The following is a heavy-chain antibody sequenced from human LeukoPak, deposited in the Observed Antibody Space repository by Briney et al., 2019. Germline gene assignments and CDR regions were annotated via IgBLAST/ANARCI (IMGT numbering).Heavy chain of an antibody. CDR3: AREDSSSSDWFDP. Sequence: GASVKVSCKASGYTFTSYDINWVRQATGQGLEWMGWMNPNSGNTGYAQKFQGRVTMTRNTSISTAYMKLSSLRSEDTAVYYCAREDSSSSDWFDPWGQGTLVTVSS. CDR1: GYTFTSYD. V-gene: IGHV1-8*01. D-gene: IGHD6-13*01. CDR2: MNPNSGNT. J-gene: IGHJ5*02.